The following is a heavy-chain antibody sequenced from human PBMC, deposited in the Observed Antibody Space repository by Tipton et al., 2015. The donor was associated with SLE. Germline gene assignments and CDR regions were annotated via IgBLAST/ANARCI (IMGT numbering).Heavy chain of an antibody. Sequence: SLRLSCAASGFIFSNYYMSWIRQAPGKGLEWVSYISSSDNSVYYADSVKGRFTISRNNTKNSLYLEMNDLRAEDTAVYYCARDLSATAFGGSYFDYWGQGTLVTVSS. J-gene: IGHJ4*02. CDR1: GFIFSNYY. D-gene: IGHD3-3*01. CDR3: ARDLSATAFGGSYFDY. CDR2: ISSSDNSV. V-gene: IGHV3-11*01.